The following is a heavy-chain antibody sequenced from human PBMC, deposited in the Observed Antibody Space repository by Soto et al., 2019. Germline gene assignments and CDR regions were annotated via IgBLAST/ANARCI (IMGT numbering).Heavy chain of an antibody. J-gene: IGHJ4*02. Sequence: SETLSLTCTVSGGSISSSSYYWGWIRQPPGKGLEWIGSIYYSGSTYYNPSLKSRVTISVDTSKNQFSLKLSSVTAADTAVYYCASETSTSPGSGFDYWGQGTLVTVSS. D-gene: IGHD6-25*01. CDR2: IYYSGST. V-gene: IGHV4-39*01. CDR3: ASETSTSPGSGFDY. CDR1: GGSISSSSYY.